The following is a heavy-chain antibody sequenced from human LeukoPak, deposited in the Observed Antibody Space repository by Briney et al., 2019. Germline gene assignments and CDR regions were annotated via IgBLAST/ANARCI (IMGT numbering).Heavy chain of an antibody. D-gene: IGHD1-20*01. CDR1: GYTLTELS. CDR3: ATDPVNNWNRGNPNHYGMDV. CDR2: FDSADGET. J-gene: IGHJ6*02. Sequence: ASVKVSCKVSGYTLTELSIHWVRQAPGKGLEWMGGFDSADGETIYAQKFQGRVTTTEDTSTDTANMELSSLRSEDTAVYYCATDPVNNWNRGNPNHYGMDVWGQGTTVTVSS. V-gene: IGHV1-24*01.